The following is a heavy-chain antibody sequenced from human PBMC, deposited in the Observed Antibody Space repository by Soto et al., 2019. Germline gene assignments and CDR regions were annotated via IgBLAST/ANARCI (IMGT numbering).Heavy chain of an antibody. CDR3: AHAYGGRSLY. CDR2: IYWDDSK. J-gene: IGHJ4*02. D-gene: IGHD1-26*01. V-gene: IGHV2-5*02. Sequence: QITLKESGPTLVKPTQTLTLTCTFSGFSLSTDRVGVGWIRQPPGKALDWLAVIYWDDSKTYSQSLKSRLTITKDTSNTQVVLTMTNMDPVDTATYYCAHAYGGRSLYWGQGTLVTVSS. CDR1: GFSLSTDRVG.